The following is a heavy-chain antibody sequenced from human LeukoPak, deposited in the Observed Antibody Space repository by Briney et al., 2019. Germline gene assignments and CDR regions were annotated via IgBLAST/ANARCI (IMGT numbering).Heavy chain of an antibody. CDR2: MAGDGSSI. V-gene: IGHV3-30*04. CDR1: GFTISSYA. D-gene: IGHD1-26*01. J-gene: IGHJ4*02. Sequence: GGSLRLSCAASGFTISSYAMHWVRQAPGKGLEWVALMAGDGSSIYYADSVKGRFTISRDNSKNTLYLQMNSLRAEDTAVYYCAKGWELLDYFDYWGQGTLVTVSS. CDR3: AKGWELLDYFDY.